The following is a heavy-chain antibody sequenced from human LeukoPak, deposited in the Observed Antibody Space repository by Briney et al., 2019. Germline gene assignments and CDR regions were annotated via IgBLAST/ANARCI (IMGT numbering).Heavy chain of an antibody. CDR3: ASVGIAARXDRXDAFDI. D-gene: IGHD6-6*01. CDR2: INPSGGST. J-gene: IGHJ3*02. CDR1: GYTFTSYY. V-gene: IGHV1-46*01. Sequence: ASVKVSCKASGYTFTSYYMHWVRQAPGQGLEWMGIINPSGGSTSYAQKFQGRVTMTRDTSTSTVYMELSSLRSEDTAVYYCASVGIAARXDRXDAFDIWGQGTMVTVSS.